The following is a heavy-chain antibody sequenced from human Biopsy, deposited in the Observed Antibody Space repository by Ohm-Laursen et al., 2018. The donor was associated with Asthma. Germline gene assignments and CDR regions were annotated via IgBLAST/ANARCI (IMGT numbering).Heavy chain of an antibody. CDR2: IRFSGSTK. Sequence: SLRLSCAASGLSFGDLFMAWVRQAPGKGLEWGAYIRFSGSTKYPSETVLGRCTISRYNTQKSMTLELRSLRVEDTAIYYCARVLESSRRCPFYFFTLDVWGQGTPVAVSS. J-gene: IGHJ6*02. V-gene: IGHV3-11*01. D-gene: IGHD6-13*01. CDR1: GLSFGDLF. CDR3: ARVLESSRRCPFYFFTLDV.